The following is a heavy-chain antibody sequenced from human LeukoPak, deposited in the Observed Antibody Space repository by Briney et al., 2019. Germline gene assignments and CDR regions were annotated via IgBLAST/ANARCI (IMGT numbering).Heavy chain of an antibody. J-gene: IGHJ4*02. V-gene: IGHV3-7*01. CDR3: ARDLAYSRLDY. CDR1: GLTFSSSW. Sequence: GGSLRLSCAVSGLTFSSSWMDWVRQAPGKGLEWVASINPDGNKKYSADSVKGRFTISRDNAEDSLYLQMNSLRVEDTAFYYCARDLAYSRLDYWGQGMLVTVSS. CDR2: INPDGNKK. D-gene: IGHD5-18*01.